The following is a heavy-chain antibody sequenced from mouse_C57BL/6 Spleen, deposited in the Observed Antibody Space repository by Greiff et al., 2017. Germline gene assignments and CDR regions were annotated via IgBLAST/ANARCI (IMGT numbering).Heavy chain of an antibody. CDR3: ARRSGSSYFDY. CDR2: IDPSDSYT. Sequence: LQQPGAELVRPGTSVKLSCKASGYTFTSYWMHWVKQRPGQGLEWIGVIDPSDSYTNYNQKFKGKATLTVDTSSSTAYMQLSSLTSEDSAVYYCARRSGSSYFDYWGQGTTLTVSS. J-gene: IGHJ2*01. CDR1: GYTFTSYW. D-gene: IGHD1-1*01. V-gene: IGHV1-59*01.